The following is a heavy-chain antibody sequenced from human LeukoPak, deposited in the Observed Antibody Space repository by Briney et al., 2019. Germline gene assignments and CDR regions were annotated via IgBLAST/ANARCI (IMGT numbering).Heavy chain of an antibody. CDR2: INPDSGDT. J-gene: IGHJ4*02. CDR3: ARGPIVTSD. D-gene: IGHD4-11*01. CDR1: GYTFTGYY. V-gene: IGHV1-2*02. Sequence: ASVKVSCKASGYTFTGYYIHWVRQAPGQALEWMAWINPDSGDTRYAQKFQGRVTMTRDTSISTAYMELSRLRSDDTAVYYCARGPIVTSDWGQGTLVTVSS.